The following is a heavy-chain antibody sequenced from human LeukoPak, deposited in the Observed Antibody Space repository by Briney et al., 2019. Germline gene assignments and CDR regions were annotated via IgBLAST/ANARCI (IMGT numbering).Heavy chain of an antibody. Sequence: GGSLRLSCAAFGFIVRSNHINWVRQAPGKGLEWVSITYSGDTTYYADSVKGRFIISRHDSKNTLSLQMNGLRVEDTAVYYCARERPDSRNLDSWGRGALVTVSS. CDR2: TYSGDTT. CDR1: GFIVRSNH. CDR3: ARERPDSRNLDS. J-gene: IGHJ4*02. D-gene: IGHD1-14*01. V-gene: IGHV3-66*01.